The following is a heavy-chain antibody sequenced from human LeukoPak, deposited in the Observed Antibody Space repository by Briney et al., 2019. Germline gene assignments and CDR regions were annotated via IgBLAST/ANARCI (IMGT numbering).Heavy chain of an antibody. J-gene: IGHJ4*02. CDR3: SRDGGFWSAYPLDY. Sequence: GGSLRLSCAASGFTFTTYNMNWVRQAPGKGLEWVSYISTTSSNIHYADSVEGRFTISRDNAKNLLYLQMDSLRDEDTAVYYCSRDGGFWSAYPLDYWGQGTLVTVSA. CDR1: GFTFTTYN. D-gene: IGHD3-3*01. V-gene: IGHV3-48*02. CDR2: ISTTSSNI.